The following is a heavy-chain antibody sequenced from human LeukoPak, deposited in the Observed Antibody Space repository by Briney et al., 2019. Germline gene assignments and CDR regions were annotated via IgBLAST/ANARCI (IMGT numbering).Heavy chain of an antibody. CDR3: VRGTPTPGMDY. D-gene: IGHD3-10*01. V-gene: IGHV7-4-1*02. Sequence: ASVKVSCKASEYPFSAHFLNWVRQAPGQGLEWMGNIDTTTGNPRYAQDFTGRFVLSLDTSVSTAYLQITSLKADDTAAYYCVRGTPTPGMDYWGQGTQVTVSS. CDR2: IDTTTGNP. J-gene: IGHJ4*02. CDR1: EYPFSAHF.